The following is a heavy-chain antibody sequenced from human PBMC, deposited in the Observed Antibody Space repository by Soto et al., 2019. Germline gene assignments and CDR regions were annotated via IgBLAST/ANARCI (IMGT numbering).Heavy chain of an antibody. CDR1: GFTFSNFG. J-gene: IGHJ6*02. CDR2: ISADGTKR. CDR3: AKDLRQGASGATVYGMDV. D-gene: IGHD1-26*01. V-gene: IGHV3-30*18. Sequence: QVQLVESGGAVVQPGASLRLSCAASGFTFSNFGMHWVRQAPGKGLEWVALISADGTKRFFADSVKGRLTIFRDNSKNRVYLQMSSLKTDDTAVYYCAKDLRQGASGATVYGMDVWGHGTTIAVSS.